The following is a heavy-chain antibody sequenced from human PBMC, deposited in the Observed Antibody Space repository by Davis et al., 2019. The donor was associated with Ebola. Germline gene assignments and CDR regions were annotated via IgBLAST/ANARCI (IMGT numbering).Heavy chain of an antibody. J-gene: IGHJ6*02. D-gene: IGHD2-2*01. Sequence: GGSLRLSCAASGFTFSSYGMHWVRQAPGKGLEWVSYISSSGSTIYYADSVKGRFTISRDNAKNSLYLQMNSLRAEDTAVYYCARLVSYYYYGMDVWGQGTTVTVSS. CDR3: ARLVSYYYYGMDV. CDR1: GFTFSSYG. V-gene: IGHV3-48*04. CDR2: ISSSGSTI.